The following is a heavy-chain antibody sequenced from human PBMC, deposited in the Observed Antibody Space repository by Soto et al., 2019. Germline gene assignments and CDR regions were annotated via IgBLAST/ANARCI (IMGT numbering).Heavy chain of an antibody. CDR1: GYTFTSYA. V-gene: IGHV1-3*01. CDR2: INAGNGNT. D-gene: IGHD3-22*01. CDR3: ARDCSLEVSSGYSDYYYYGMDV. J-gene: IGHJ6*02. Sequence: ASVKVSCKSSGYTFTSYAVHWVRQAPGQRLEWMAWINAGNGNTKYSQKFQGRVTITRDTSASTAYLELSSLRSEDTAVYFCARDCSLEVSSGYSDYYYYGMDVWGQGTTVTVSS.